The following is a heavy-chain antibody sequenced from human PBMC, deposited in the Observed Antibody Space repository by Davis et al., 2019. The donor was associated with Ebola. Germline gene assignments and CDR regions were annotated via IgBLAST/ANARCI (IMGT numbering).Heavy chain of an antibody. V-gene: IGHV4-59*01. CDR2: IYYSGST. Sequence: PSETLSLTCTVSGGSISSYYWSWIRQPPGQGLEWIGYIYYSGSTNYNPSLKSRVTISVDTSKNQFSLKLSSVTAADTAVYYCARVVADVDDYGPFDYWGQGTLVTVSS. CDR1: GGSISSYY. J-gene: IGHJ4*02. D-gene: IGHD4-17*01. CDR3: ARVVADVDDYGPFDY.